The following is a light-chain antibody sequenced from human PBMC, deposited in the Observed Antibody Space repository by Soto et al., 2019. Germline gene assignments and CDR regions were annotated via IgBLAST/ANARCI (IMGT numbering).Light chain of an antibody. CDR3: GTWDGSLSAGV. CDR2: DNN. V-gene: IGLV1-51*01. CDR1: SSNIGNNY. J-gene: IGLJ2*01. Sequence: QSVLKQPPSVSAAPGQKVTISCSGSSSNIGNNYVSWYQQLPGTAPKLLIYDNNKRPSGIPDRFSGSKSGTSATLGITGLQTGDEADYYCGTWDGSLSAGVFGGGTKLTVL.